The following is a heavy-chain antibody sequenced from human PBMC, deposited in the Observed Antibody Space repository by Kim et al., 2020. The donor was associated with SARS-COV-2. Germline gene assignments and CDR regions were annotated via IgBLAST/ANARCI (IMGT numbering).Heavy chain of an antibody. D-gene: IGHD6-19*01. J-gene: IGHJ4*02. CDR3: ARETRRSGVTTLFDF. V-gene: IGHV3-74*01. Sequence: ADSVKGRFTICRDNAKITLYLQLNSLGADDTAVYYCARETRRSGVTTLFDFWGQGTLVTVSP.